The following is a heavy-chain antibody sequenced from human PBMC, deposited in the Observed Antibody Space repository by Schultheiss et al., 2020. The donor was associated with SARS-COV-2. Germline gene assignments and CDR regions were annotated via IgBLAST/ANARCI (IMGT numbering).Heavy chain of an antibody. CDR1: GFTFSSYA. J-gene: IGHJ6*02. V-gene: IGHV3-30*01. CDR3: ARDIFRQQLVLSYYYYYGMDV. Sequence: GGSLRLSCAASGFTFSSYAMHWVRQAPVKGLEWVAVISYDGSNKYYADSVKGRFTISRDNSKNTLYLQMNSLRAEDTAVYYCARDIFRQQLVLSYYYYYGMDVWGQGTTVTVSS. CDR2: ISYDGSNK. D-gene: IGHD6-13*01.